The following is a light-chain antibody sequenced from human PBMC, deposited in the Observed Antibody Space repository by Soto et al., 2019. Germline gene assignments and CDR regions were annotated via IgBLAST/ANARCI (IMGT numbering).Light chain of an antibody. CDR2: DVT. CDR3: SSYTSSSTPYV. J-gene: IGLJ1*01. Sequence: QSVLTQPASVSGSPGQSXXISCXXSSSDFGAYDYVSWYQQRPVKAPKLMIFDVTNRPSGVSDRFSGSKSGNTASLTISGLQTEDEADYYCSSYTSSSTPYVFGTGTKV. CDR1: SSDFGAYDY. V-gene: IGLV2-14*01.